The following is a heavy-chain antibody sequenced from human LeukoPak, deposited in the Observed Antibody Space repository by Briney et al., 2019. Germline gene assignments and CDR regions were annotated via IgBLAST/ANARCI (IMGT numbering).Heavy chain of an antibody. CDR1: GFTFSNYG. V-gene: IGHV3-30*18. J-gene: IGHJ4*02. CDR3: AKDKIVGSTGWYYFDY. D-gene: IGHD6-19*01. Sequence: GGSLRLSCAASGFTFSNYGMHWVRQAPGKGLEWVAVISYDGSNKYYADSLKGRFTISRDNSKNTLYLQMSSLRAEDTAVYYCAKDKIVGSTGWYYFDYWGQGTLVTVSS. CDR2: ISYDGSNK.